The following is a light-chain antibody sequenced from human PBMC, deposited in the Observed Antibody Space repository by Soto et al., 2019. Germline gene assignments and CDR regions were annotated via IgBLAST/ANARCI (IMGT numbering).Light chain of an antibody. Sequence: QPVLTQSPSASASLGASVKLTCTLSSGHSSNAIAWHQQRPQKGPRYLMKLKSDGSHTKGDGIPDRFSGSSSGTERYLTISSLQSEDEADYYCQTWGTGIQGVFGGGTKLTVL. V-gene: IGLV4-69*01. J-gene: IGLJ3*02. CDR2: LKSDGSH. CDR1: SGHSSNA. CDR3: QTWGTGIQGV.